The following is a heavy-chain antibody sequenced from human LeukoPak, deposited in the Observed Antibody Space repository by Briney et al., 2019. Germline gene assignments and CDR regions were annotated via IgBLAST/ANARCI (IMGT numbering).Heavy chain of an antibody. D-gene: IGHD3-10*01. CDR2: ISGTSSYM. V-gene: IGHV3-21*01. J-gene: IGHJ5*02. CDR1: GFNFRDYS. CDR3: ARDLHYYGSGP. Sequence: GGSLRLSCVAYGFNFRDYSMNWARQAPGKGLDWVSGISGTSSYMYYGDSVKGRFTVSRDNAKNSLYLQMESLRVEDTAVCYCARDLHYYGSGPWGQGTLVCVSS.